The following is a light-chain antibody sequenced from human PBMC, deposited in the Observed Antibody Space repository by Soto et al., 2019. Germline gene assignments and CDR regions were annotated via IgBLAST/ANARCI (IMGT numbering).Light chain of an antibody. CDR2: DAS. CDR3: QQYDTLPPT. J-gene: IGKJ3*01. V-gene: IGKV1-33*01. Sequence: GDRVTITCQASQDISNYLNWYQQKPGKAPKLLMSDASILETGVPSRFSGSGSGTDFTFTISALQPEAIATYYCQQYDTLPPTFCPGNQVDRK. CDR1: QDISNY.